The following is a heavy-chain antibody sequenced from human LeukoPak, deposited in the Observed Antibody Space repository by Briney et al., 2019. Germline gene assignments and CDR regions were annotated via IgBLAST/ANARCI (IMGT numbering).Heavy chain of an antibody. V-gene: IGHV4-30-4*01. Sequence: SETLSLTCTVSGGSISSGDYYWSWIRQPPGKGLEWIGYICYSGSTYYNPSLKSRVTISVDASKNQFSLKLSSVTAADTAVYYCARGIYGSGSYYNGWGQGTLVTVSS. CDR2: ICYSGST. CDR3: ARGIYGSGSYYNG. CDR1: GGSISSGDYY. J-gene: IGHJ4*02. D-gene: IGHD3-10*01.